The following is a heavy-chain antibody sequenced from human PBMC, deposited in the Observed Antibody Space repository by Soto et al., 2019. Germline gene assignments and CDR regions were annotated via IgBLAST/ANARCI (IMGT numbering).Heavy chain of an antibody. CDR2: ISYDGSNK. CDR3: ARGYCSGGSCKGAYYYYGMDV. Sequence: PGGCLRLSCAASGFTFSSYAMPWVRQSPGKGLEWVAVISYDGSNKYYADSVKGRFTISRDNSKNTLYLQMNSLRAEDTAAYYCARGYCSGGSCKGAYYYYGMDVWGQRTTVTVSS. V-gene: IGHV3-30-3*01. J-gene: IGHJ6*02. D-gene: IGHD2-15*01. CDR1: GFTFSSYA.